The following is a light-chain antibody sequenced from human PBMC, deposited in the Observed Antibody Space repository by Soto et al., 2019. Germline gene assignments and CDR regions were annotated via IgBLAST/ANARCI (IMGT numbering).Light chain of an antibody. CDR2: VNS. CDR1: SSNIGAGYD. V-gene: IGLV1-40*01. CDR3: QSYDSSLSGYVV. J-gene: IGLJ2*01. Sequence: QSVLTQPPSVSGAPGQRVTISCTGSSSNIGAGYDVHWYQQLPGTAPKLLIYVNSNRPSGVPDRFSGSKSGTSASLAITGRQAEDEADYYCQSYDSSLSGYVVFGGGTELTVL.